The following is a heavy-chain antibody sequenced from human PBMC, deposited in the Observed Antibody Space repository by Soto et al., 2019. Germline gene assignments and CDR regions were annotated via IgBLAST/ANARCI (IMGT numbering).Heavy chain of an antibody. Sequence: ASVKVSCKASGYTFSDFDINCLRQAAGQGPEWMGWMNAKSGDTFSAQRLQGKFNMTWDTSLSTAYMEVGSLTSDDAAIYYCARGNPFNYAGFDVWGQGTTVTVSS. CDR3: ARGNPFNYAGFDV. CDR1: GYTFSDFD. CDR2: MNAKSGDT. V-gene: IGHV1-8*01. D-gene: IGHD3-16*01. J-gene: IGHJ6*02.